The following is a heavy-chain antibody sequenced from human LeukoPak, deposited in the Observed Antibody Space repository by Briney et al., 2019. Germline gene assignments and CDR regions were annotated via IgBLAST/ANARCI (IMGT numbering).Heavy chain of an antibody. CDR2: ISSSGSTI. D-gene: IGHD6-19*01. V-gene: IGHV3-48*03. Sequence: GGSLRLSCAASGFTFSSYEMNWVRQAPGKGLEWVSYISSSGSTIYYADSVKRRFTISRDNAKNSLYLQMNSLRAEDTAVYYCARDSGGSSGWNRFDYWGQGTLVTVSS. CDR3: ARDSGGSSGWNRFDY. J-gene: IGHJ4*02. CDR1: GFTFSSYE.